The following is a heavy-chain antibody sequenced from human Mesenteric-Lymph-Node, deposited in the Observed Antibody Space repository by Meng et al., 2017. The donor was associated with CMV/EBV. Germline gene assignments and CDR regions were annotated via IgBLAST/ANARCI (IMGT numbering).Heavy chain of an antibody. CDR1: GFTVSSNY. CDR3: ARDLNPGGGCMDV. V-gene: IGHV3-53*01. Sequence: GESLKISCTASGFTVSSNYMSWVRQAPGKGLEWVSVIYSGGSTYYADSVKGRFTISRDNSKNTLYLQMNSLRAEDTAVYYCARDLNPGGGCMDVWGQGTTVTVSS. CDR2: IYSGGST. D-gene: IGHD3-16*01. J-gene: IGHJ6*02.